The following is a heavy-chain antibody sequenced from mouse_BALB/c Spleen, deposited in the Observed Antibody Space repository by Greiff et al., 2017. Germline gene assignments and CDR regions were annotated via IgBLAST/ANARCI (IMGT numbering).Heavy chain of an antibody. CDR2: ISSGGGST. J-gene: IGHJ2*01. Sequence: EVQLVESGGGLVKPGGSLKLSCAASGFAFSSYDMSWVRQTPEKRLEWVAYISSGGGSTYYPDTVKGRFTISRDNAKNTLYLQMSSLKSEDTAMYYCARHHHYDYDYWGQGTTLTVSS. CDR3: ARHHHYDYDY. V-gene: IGHV5-12-1*01. CDR1: GFAFSSYD. D-gene: IGHD2-4*01.